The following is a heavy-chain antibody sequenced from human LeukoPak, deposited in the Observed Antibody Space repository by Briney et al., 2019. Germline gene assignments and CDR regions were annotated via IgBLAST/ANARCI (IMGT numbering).Heavy chain of an antibody. Sequence: GGSLRLSCVASGFTISTNWMSWVRQAPGKGLEWVANIKQDGSEKYYVDSEKGRFAISRDNAKNSLFLQMNSLRAEDTAVYYCARVAPYYDFWSGYENAFDIWGQGTMVTVSS. D-gene: IGHD3-3*01. J-gene: IGHJ3*02. V-gene: IGHV3-7*01. CDR1: GFTISTNW. CDR2: IKQDGSEK. CDR3: ARVAPYYDFWSGYENAFDI.